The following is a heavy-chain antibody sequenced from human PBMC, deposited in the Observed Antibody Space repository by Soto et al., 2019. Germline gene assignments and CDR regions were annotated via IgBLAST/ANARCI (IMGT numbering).Heavy chain of an antibody. CDR3: ARVRRGVVVVITHGGYYYGMDV. Sequence: PSETLSLTCTVSGGSISSGGYYWSWIRQHPGKGLEWIGYIYYSGSTYYNPSLKSRVTISVDTSKNQFSLKLSSVTAADTAVYYCARVRRGVVVVITHGGYYYGMDVWGQGTTVTVSS. CDR2: IYYSGST. D-gene: IGHD3-22*01. CDR1: GGSISSGGYY. J-gene: IGHJ6*02. V-gene: IGHV4-31*03.